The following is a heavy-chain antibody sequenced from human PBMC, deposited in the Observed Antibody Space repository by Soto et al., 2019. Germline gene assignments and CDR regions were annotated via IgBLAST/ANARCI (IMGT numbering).Heavy chain of an antibody. CDR2: INPNSGGT. Sequence: GASVKVSCKASGYTFTGYYMHWVRQAPGQGLEWMGWINPNSGGTNYAQKFQGWVTMTRDTSISTAYMELSRLRSDDTAVYYCARGGYCISTSCRPDFDYWGQGTLVTVS. J-gene: IGHJ4*02. CDR1: GYTFTGYY. CDR3: ARGGYCISTSCRPDFDY. V-gene: IGHV1-2*04. D-gene: IGHD2-2*01.